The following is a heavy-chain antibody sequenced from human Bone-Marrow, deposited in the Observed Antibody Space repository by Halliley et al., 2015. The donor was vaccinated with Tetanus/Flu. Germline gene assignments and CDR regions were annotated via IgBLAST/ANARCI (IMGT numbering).Heavy chain of an antibody. Sequence: EGLGYIHFRGTPHYNPPLKSRVPISVDTSRNQFSRKLSSVAAADTAVYYCAKAPYSSGWPDFWGQGTLVTVSS. CDR3: AKAPYSSGWPDF. J-gene: IGHJ4*02. D-gene: IGHD6-19*01. V-gene: IGHV4-31*02. CDR2: IHFRGTP.